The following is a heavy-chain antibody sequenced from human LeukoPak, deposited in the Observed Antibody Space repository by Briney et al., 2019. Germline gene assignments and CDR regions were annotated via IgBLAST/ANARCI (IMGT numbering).Heavy chain of an antibody. CDR3: ARNSWARNDYGDPHYWYFDL. D-gene: IGHD4-17*01. CDR1: GGSISSYY. V-gene: IGHV4-59*12. Sequence: PSETLSLTCTVSGGSISSYYWTWIRQPPGKGLEWLGYINYSGSTYYNPSLKSRVTISVDTSKNQFSLKLSSVTAADTAVYYCARNSWARNDYGDPHYWYFDLWGRGTLVTVSS. J-gene: IGHJ2*01. CDR2: INYSGST.